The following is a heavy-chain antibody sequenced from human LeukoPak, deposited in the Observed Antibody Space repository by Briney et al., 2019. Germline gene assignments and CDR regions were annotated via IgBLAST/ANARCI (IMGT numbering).Heavy chain of an antibody. V-gene: IGHV3-30*04. CDR1: GFTFSSYA. Sequence: GRSLRLSCAASGFTFSSYAMHWVRQAPGKGLEWVAVISYDGSNKYYADSVKGRFTISRDNPKNTLYLQMNSLRAEDTAVYYCARVGRRYYDILTGYYSDYWGQGTLVTVSS. J-gene: IGHJ4*02. CDR2: ISYDGSNK. CDR3: ARVGRRYYDILTGYYSDY. D-gene: IGHD3-9*01.